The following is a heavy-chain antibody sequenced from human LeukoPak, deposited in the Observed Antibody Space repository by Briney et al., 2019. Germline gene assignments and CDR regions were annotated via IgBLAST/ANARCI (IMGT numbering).Heavy chain of an antibody. CDR3: AREPRYCSSTSCYDYLDY. D-gene: IGHD2-2*01. CDR1: GGSFSGYY. J-gene: IGHJ4*02. V-gene: IGHV4-34*01. Sequence: SETLSLTCAVYGGSFSGYYWSWIRQPPGKGLEWIGEINHSGSTNYNPSLKSRVTISVDTSKNQFSLKLSSVTAADTAVYYCAREPRYCSSTSCYDYLDYWGQGTLVTVSS. CDR2: INHSGST.